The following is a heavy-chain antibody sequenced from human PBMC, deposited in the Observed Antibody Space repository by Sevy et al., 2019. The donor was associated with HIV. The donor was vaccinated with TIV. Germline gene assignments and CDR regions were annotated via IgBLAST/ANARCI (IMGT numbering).Heavy chain of an antibody. CDR3: ARAVRGYSYGFDY. CDR2: IYYSGGT. V-gene: IGHV4-59*01. J-gene: IGHJ4*02. CDR1: GGSISNYY. D-gene: IGHD5-18*01. Sequence: SETLSLTCTVSGGSISNYYWSWLRQPPGKGLEWIGYIYYSGGTNYNPSLKSRVTISVDTSKNQFSLKRSSVTAADTAVYYCARAVRGYSYGFDYWGQGTLVTVSS.